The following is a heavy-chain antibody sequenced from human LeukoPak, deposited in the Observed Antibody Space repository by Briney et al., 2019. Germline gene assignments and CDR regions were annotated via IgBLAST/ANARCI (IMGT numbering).Heavy chain of an antibody. CDR3: AREGRPDIVATIFDY. D-gene: IGHD5-12*01. Sequence: SETLTLTCTVSGGSIRGYYWSWIRQPAGKGLEWIGRIYTSGSTNYNPSLKSRVTISVDTSKNQFSLKLSSVTAADTAVYYCAREGRPDIVATIFDYWGQGTLVTVSS. V-gene: IGHV4-4*07. CDR2: IYTSGST. CDR1: GGSIRGYY. J-gene: IGHJ4*02.